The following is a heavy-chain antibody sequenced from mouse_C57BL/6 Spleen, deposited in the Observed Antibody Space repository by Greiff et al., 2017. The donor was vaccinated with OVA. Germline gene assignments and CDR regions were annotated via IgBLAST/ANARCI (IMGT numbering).Heavy chain of an antibody. CDR2: ISYSGST. V-gene: IGHV3-8*01. CDR1: GYSITSDY. Sequence: EVNVVESGPGLAKPSQTLSLTCSVTGYSITSDYWNWIRKFPGNKLEYMGYISYSGSTYYNPSLKSRISITRDTSKNQYYLQLNSVTTEDTATYYCARYRDYDYDGAVFDYWGQGTTLTVSS. J-gene: IGHJ2*01. D-gene: IGHD2-4*01. CDR3: ARYRDYDYDGAVFDY.